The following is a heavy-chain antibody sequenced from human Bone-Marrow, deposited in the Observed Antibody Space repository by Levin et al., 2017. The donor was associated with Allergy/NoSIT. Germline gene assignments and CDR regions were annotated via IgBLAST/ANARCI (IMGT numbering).Heavy chain of an antibody. D-gene: IGHD3/OR15-3a*01. J-gene: IGHJ6*03. CDR3: ARGTFGTGYYYYYYYYMDV. V-gene: IGHV3-74*01. CDR1: GFTFSSYW. CDR2: INSDGSST. Sequence: GGSLRLSCAASGFTFSSYWMHWVRQAPGKGLVWVSRINSDGSSTSYADSVKGRFTISRDNAKNTLYLQMNSLRAEDTAVYYCARGTFGTGYYYYYYYYMDVWGKGTTVTVSS.